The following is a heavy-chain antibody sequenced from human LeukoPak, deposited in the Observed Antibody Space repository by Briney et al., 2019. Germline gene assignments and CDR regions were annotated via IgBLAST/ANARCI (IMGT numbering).Heavy chain of an antibody. CDR1: GASVSSYL. Sequence: SETLSLTCTVSGASVSSYLWSWIRQSPEKGLEWIGYVYHSGSSSSNPSLQSRVTISQDTSRNQVSLKMTSATAADTAVYYCAKLLGEEYWGQGTQVVVSS. V-gene: IGHV4-59*02. J-gene: IGHJ4*02. CDR2: VYHSGSS. CDR3: AKLLGEEY. D-gene: IGHD6-6*01.